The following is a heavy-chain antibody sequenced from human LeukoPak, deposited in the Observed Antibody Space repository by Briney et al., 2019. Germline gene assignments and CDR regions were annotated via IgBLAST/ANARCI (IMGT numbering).Heavy chain of an antibody. CDR3: ARGPPYDSSGYYYGVY. CDR1: GFTFSSYR. J-gene: IGHJ4*02. V-gene: IGHV3-21*01. D-gene: IGHD3-22*01. Sequence: PGGSLRLSCAASGFTFSSYRMNWVRQAPGKGLEWVSSMSSGSSYVYYADSVKGRFTISRDNAKNSLYLQMNSLRAEDTAVYYCARGPPYDSSGYYYGVYWGQGTLVTVSS. CDR2: MSSGSSYV.